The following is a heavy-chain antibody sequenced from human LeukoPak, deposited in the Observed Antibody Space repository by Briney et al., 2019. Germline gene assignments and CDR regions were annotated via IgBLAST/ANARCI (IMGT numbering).Heavy chain of an antibody. CDR3: AKDRVEVTYFDY. Sequence: PGRSLRLSCAASGFTFSSYGMHWVRQAPGKGLECVAVISYGGSNKYYTDSVKGRFTISRDNSKNTLYLQMNSLRAEDTAVYYCAKDRVEVTYFDYWGQGTLVTVSS. V-gene: IGHV3-30*18. CDR2: ISYGGSNK. CDR1: GFTFSSYG. D-gene: IGHD2-21*02. J-gene: IGHJ4*02.